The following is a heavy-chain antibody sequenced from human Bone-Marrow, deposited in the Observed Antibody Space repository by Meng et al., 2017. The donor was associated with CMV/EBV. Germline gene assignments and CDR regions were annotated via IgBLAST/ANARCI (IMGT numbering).Heavy chain of an antibody. CDR2: INPNSGGT. CDR3: ARGGDPRFDY. V-gene: IGHV1-2*02. CDR1: RNTFTGYY. J-gene: IGHJ4*02. Sequence: QSWAEVKRPGASLRVSCTASRNTFTGYYLDQVRQAPGQGLEWMGWINPNSGGTNYAQKFQGRVTMTRDTSISTAYMELSRLRSDDTAVYYCARGGDPRFDYWGQGTLVTVSS.